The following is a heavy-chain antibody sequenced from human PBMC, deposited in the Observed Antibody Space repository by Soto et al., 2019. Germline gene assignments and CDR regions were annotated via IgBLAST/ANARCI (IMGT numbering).Heavy chain of an antibody. CDR1: GFTFSSYW. J-gene: IGHJ5*02. Sequence: GGSLRLSCAASGFTFSSYWMHWVRQAPGKGLVWVSRINSDGSSTSYADSVKGRFTISRDNAKNTLYLQMNSLRAEDTAVYYCARDIGYCSGGSCLNWFDPWGQGTLVTVSS. D-gene: IGHD2-15*01. CDR2: INSDGSST. CDR3: ARDIGYCSGGSCLNWFDP. V-gene: IGHV3-74*01.